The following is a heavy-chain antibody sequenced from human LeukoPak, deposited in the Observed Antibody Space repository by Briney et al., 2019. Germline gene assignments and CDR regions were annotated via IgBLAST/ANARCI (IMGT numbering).Heavy chain of an antibody. J-gene: IGHJ4*02. V-gene: IGHV3-33*06. D-gene: IGHD3-22*01. CDR3: AKDRPLEYYYDSSGQDY. CDR1: GFTFSSYG. Sequence: GGSLRLSCAASGFTFSSYGMHWVRQAPGKGLEWVAVIWYDGSNKYYADSVKGRFTISRDNSKNTLYLQMNSLRAEDTAVYYCAKDRPLEYYYDSSGQDYWGQGTLVTVSS. CDR2: IWYDGSNK.